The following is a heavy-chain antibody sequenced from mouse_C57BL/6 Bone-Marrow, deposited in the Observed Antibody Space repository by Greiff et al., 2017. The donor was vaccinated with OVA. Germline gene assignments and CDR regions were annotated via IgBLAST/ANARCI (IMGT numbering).Heavy chain of an antibody. V-gene: IGHV2-2*01. CDR2: IWSGGST. D-gene: IGHD4-1*01. CDR3: ARKFLGHWFAY. J-gene: IGHJ3*01. CDR1: GFSLTSYG. Sequence: VQLQQSGPGLVQPSQSLSITCTVSGFSLTSYGVHWVRQSPGKGLEWLGVIWSGGSTDYYAAFISRLSISKDNTKSQVFFKMNSLQADDTAIYYCARKFLGHWFAYWGQGTLVTVSA.